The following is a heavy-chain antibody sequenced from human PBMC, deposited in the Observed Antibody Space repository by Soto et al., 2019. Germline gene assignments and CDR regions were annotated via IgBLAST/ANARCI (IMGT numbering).Heavy chain of an antibody. J-gene: IGHJ4*02. CDR1: GFTFSSYS. Sequence: EVQLVESGGGLVQPGGSLRLSCAASGFTFSSYSMNWVRQAPGKGMEWVSYISSSSSTIYYADSVKGRFTISRDNAKKSRYLQMNSLRDEDTAVYYCARDLTYYDYVWGSYHGNGIIDYWGQGTPVAVSS. V-gene: IGHV3-48*02. CDR2: ISSSSSTI. CDR3: ARDLTYYDYVWGSYHGNGIIDY. D-gene: IGHD3-16*02.